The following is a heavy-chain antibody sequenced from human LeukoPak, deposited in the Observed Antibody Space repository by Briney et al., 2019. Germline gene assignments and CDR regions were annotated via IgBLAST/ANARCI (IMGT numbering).Heavy chain of an antibody. CDR3: AKAQYYDFWSGLGY. Sequence: GGSLRLSCAASGFTFSSYAMSWVRQAPGEGLEWVSAISGSGGSTYYADSVKGRFTISRDNSKNTLYLQMNSLRAEDTAVYYCAKAQYYDFWSGLGYWGQGTLVTVSS. D-gene: IGHD3-3*01. CDR1: GFTFSSYA. CDR2: ISGSGGST. V-gene: IGHV3-23*01. J-gene: IGHJ4*02.